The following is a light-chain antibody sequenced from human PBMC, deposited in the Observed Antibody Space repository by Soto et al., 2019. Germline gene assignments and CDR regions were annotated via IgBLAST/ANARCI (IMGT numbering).Light chain of an antibody. CDR3: RAYTARSTLV. CDR1: MRDVGAYNL. Sequence: QSALTQPASVSGSARQSITISCSGTMRDVGAYNLVSWYQQHPGTAPKLIIYEVRNRPSGISSRFSGSRSGNTASLTISGLQSEDEGDYYCRAYTARSTLVFGRGTK. J-gene: IGLJ3*02. CDR2: EVR. V-gene: IGLV2-14*01.